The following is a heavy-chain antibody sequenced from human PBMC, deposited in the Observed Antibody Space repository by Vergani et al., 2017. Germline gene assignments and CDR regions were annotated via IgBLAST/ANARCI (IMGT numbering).Heavy chain of an antibody. Sequence: QVQLVESGGGVVQPGRSLRLSCAASGFTFSSYCMHWVRQAPGKGLEWVAVISYDGSNKYYADSVKRRFTISRDNSKNTLYLQMNSLRAEDAAVYYCAKGLRGYSYGVAGYFDYWGQGTLVTVSS. D-gene: IGHD5-18*01. CDR1: GFTFSSYC. J-gene: IGHJ4*02. CDR2: ISYDGSNK. V-gene: IGHV3-30*18. CDR3: AKGLRGYSYGVAGYFDY.